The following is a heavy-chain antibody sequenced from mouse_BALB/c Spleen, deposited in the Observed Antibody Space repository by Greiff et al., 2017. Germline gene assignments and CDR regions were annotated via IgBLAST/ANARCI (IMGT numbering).Heavy chain of an antibody. D-gene: IGHD2-14*01. J-gene: IGHJ1*01. V-gene: IGHV5-9-4*01. CDR1: GFTFSSYA. CDR3: ARDLRRYYWYFDV. CDR2: ISSGGSYT. Sequence: EVQGVESGGGLVKPGGSLKLSCAASGFTFSSYAMSWVRQTPEKRLEWVAEISSGGSYTYYPDTVTGRFTISRDNAKNTLYLEMSSLRSEDTAMYYCARDLRRYYWYFDVWGAGTTVTVSS.